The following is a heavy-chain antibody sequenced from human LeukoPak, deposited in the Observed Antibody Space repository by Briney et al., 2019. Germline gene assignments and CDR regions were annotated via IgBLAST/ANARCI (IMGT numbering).Heavy chain of an antibody. CDR1: GGSISNYY. J-gene: IGHJ4*02. Sequence: SETLSLTCSVSGGSISNYYWNWIRQPAGKGLEWIGRIYASGSTNYNPSLKSRVTISMDKSKNHFSLNLKSVTSADTGFYYCARDFYGDDGHHPFDYWGQGIQVTVSS. D-gene: IGHD2/OR15-2a*01. V-gene: IGHV4-4*07. CDR3: ARDFYGDDGHHPFDY. CDR2: IYASGST.